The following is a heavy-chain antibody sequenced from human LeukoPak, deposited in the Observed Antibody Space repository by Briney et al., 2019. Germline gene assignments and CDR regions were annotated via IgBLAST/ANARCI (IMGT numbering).Heavy chain of an antibody. CDR1: GYTFTSYY. CDR2: INPSGGST. Sequence: ASVKVSCKASGYTFTSYYMHWVRQAPGQGLEWMGIINPSGGSTSYAQKFQGRVTMTRDTSTSTVYVELSSLRAEDTALYYCARAWGGGQLWPRFDYWGQGTLVTVSS. J-gene: IGHJ4*02. D-gene: IGHD5-18*01. V-gene: IGHV1-46*01. CDR3: ARAWGGGQLWPRFDY.